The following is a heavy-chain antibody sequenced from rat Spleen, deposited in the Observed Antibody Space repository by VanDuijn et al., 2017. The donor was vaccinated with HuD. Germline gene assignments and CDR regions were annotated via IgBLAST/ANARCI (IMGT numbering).Heavy chain of an antibody. J-gene: IGHJ3*01. CDR2: ISPSGGIT. CDR1: GFTFSDYN. CDR3: ATAGSRISRFAY. Sequence: EVQLVESGGGLVQPGMSLKLSCAASGFTFSDYNLAWVRQAPKKGLEWVASISPSGGITDYRDSVKGRFAISRDTAKSTLYLQMDSLGSEDTATYYCATAGSRISRFAYWGQGTLVTVSS. V-gene: IGHV5-25*01. D-gene: IGHD2-7*01.